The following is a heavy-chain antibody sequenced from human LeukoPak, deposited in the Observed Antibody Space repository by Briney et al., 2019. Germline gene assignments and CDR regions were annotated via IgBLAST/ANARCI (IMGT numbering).Heavy chain of an antibody. CDR3: ARDSANGMDV. CDR1: GFTFNMFA. V-gene: IGHV3-30*04. J-gene: IGHJ6*02. Sequence: GRSLRLSCAASGFTFNMFAVHWVRQAPGRGLEWVTIISYDGSERFYADSVKGRFTISRDNSKNTLYLQMDSLRVEGTAVYYCARDSANGMDVWGQGTTVTVSS. D-gene: IGHD6-25*01. CDR2: ISYDGSER.